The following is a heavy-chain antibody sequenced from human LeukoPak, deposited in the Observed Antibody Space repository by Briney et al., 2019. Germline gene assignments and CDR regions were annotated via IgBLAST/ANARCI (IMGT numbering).Heavy chain of an antibody. Sequence: SETLSLTCTVCGGSISSYYWSWIRQPPGKGLEWIGYISYSGTTNYNPSLKSRVTISVDTSKNQFSLKLSSVTAADTAVYYCARHDVYNSGWYRAFDYWGQGTLVTVSS. CDR1: GGSISSYY. CDR3: ARHDVYNSGWYRAFDY. D-gene: IGHD6-19*01. J-gene: IGHJ4*02. V-gene: IGHV4-59*08. CDR2: ISYSGTT.